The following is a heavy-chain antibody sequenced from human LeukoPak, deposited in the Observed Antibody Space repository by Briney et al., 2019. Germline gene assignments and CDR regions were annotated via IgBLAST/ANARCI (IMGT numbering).Heavy chain of an antibody. CDR2: IYYGGNT. CDR3: ARSGIPAAGIIDN. J-gene: IGHJ4*02. D-gene: IGHD6-25*01. V-gene: IGHV4-59*01. CDR1: RASISAYY. Sequence: SETLSLTCTVSRASISAYYWALIRQPPGRGLEWIGYIYYGGNTNYNPSLKSRVTISIDTSKKEFSLKLTSVTAADTAVYFCARSGIPAAGIIDNWGQGTLVTVSS.